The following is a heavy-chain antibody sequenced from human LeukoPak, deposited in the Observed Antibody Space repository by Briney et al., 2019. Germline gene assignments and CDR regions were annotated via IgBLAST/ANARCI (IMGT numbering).Heavy chain of an antibody. V-gene: IGHV1-69*06. CDR3: ARGYNWNINYYYMDV. Sequence: GSSVKVSCKASGGTFSSYAISWVRQAPGQGLEWMGGIIPIFGTANYAQKFQGRVTITADKSTSTAYIELSSLRSEDTAVYYCARGYNWNINYYYMDVWGKGTTVTVSS. CDR1: GGTFSSYA. D-gene: IGHD1/OR15-1a*01. CDR2: IIPIFGTA. J-gene: IGHJ6*03.